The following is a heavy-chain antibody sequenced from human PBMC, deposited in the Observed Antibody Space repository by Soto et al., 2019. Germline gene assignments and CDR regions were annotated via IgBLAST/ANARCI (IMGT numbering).Heavy chain of an antibody. CDR3: ARDPDVDYYGNINTPRSMDL. Sequence: AGGSLRLSCEGSGFIFSSYSMNWVRRAPGKGLEWVSSISGSSRLTYYGDSVKGRFTISRDNAKNSLFLQMNSLRVEDTAVYYCARDPDVDYYGNINTPRSMDLWGQGTLVTVSS. D-gene: IGHD3-16*01. V-gene: IGHV3-21*01. CDR2: ISGSSRLT. CDR1: GFIFSSYS. J-gene: IGHJ4*01.